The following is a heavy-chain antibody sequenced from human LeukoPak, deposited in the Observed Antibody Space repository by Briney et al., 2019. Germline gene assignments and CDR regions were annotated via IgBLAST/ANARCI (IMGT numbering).Heavy chain of an antibody. Sequence: ASVKVSCKASGYIFKYYFINWVRLAPGQGPEWMGQINPNGGTTTYAQKSRGRVTLTSDTSASTVYMELSGLRSEDTAVYYCARATSSDWYNFFASWGQGTLLTVSS. V-gene: IGHV1-46*02. CDR2: INPNGGTT. J-gene: IGHJ4*02. D-gene: IGHD3-9*01. CDR1: GYIFKYYF. CDR3: ARATSSDWYNFFAS.